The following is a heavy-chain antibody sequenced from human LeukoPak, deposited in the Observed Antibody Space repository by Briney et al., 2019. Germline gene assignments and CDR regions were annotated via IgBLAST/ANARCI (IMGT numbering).Heavy chain of an antibody. CDR2: INHSGST. V-gene: IGHV4-34*01. CDR3: ARRDDSSGYHKIFDY. J-gene: IGHJ4*02. Sequence: SETLSLTCAVYGGSFSGYYWSWIRQPPGKGLEWIGEINHSGSTNYDPSLKSRVTISVDTSKNQFSLKLSSLTAADTAVYYCARRDDSSGYHKIFDYWGPGTLVTVSS. CDR1: GGSFSGYY. D-gene: IGHD3-22*01.